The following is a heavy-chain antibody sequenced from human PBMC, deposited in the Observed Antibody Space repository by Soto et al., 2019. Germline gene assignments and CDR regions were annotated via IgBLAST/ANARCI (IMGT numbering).Heavy chain of an antibody. J-gene: IGHJ4*02. Sequence: EVQLVESGGGLAQPGRSLRLSCAASGFTFDDYAMHWVRQAPGKGLEWVSGISWNSDSIGYADSVKGRFTISRDNAKKSLYLQMNSLRAADKALYYCASGRGYDILTGYYPYFDYWGQGTLVTVSS. CDR1: GFTFDDYA. CDR2: ISWNSDSI. V-gene: IGHV3-9*01. CDR3: ASGRGYDILTGYYPYFDY. D-gene: IGHD3-9*01.